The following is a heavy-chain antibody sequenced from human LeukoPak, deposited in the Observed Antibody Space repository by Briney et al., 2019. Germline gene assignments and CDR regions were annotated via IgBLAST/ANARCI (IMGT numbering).Heavy chain of an antibody. J-gene: IGHJ4*02. Sequence: VASVKVSCTASGYTFTGYYMHWVRQAPGQGLEWMGWINTNTGNPTYAQGFTGRFVFSLDTSVSTAYLQISSLKAEDTAVYYCARGSVDTAMVPDYWGQGTLVTVSS. CDR1: GYTFTGYY. V-gene: IGHV7-4-1*02. CDR2: INTNTGNP. CDR3: ARGSVDTAMVPDY. D-gene: IGHD5-18*01.